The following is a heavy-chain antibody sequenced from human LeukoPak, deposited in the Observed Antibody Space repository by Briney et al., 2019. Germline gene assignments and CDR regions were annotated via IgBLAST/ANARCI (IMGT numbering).Heavy chain of an antibody. CDR3: ARVGGTPHTDAFDI. J-gene: IGHJ3*02. CDR2: IYSGGGT. CDR1: GFTVSSNY. Sequence: GGSLRLSCAASGFTVSSNYMSWVRQAPGKGLEWVSVIYSGGGTYYADSVKGRFTISRDNSKNTLYLQMNSLRAEDAAVYYCARVGGTPHTDAFDIWGQGTMVTVSS. D-gene: IGHD1-1*01. V-gene: IGHV3-53*01.